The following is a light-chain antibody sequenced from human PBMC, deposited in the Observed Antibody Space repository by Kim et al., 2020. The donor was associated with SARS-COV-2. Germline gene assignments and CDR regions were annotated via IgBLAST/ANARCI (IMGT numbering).Light chain of an antibody. CDR2: QDS. J-gene: IGLJ2*01. V-gene: IGLV3-1*01. CDR3: QAWDSSTAV. CDR1: KLGDKY. Sequence: SVTPGQTASITCSVDKLGDKYACWHHRKPGQSPVLVIYQDSKRPSGIPERFSGSNSGNTATLTISGTQARDEADYYCQAWDSSTAVFGGGTQLTVL.